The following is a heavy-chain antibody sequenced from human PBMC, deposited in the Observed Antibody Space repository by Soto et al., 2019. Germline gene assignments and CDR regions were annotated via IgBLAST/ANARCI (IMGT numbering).Heavy chain of an antibody. J-gene: IGHJ3*02. V-gene: IGHV3-33*01. Sequence: GGSLRLSCAASGFTFSSYGMHWVRQAPGKGLEWVAVIWYDGSNKYYADSVKGRFTISRDNSKNTLYLQMNSLRAEDTAVYYCAREKKLLWFGELSRRVRPSERRLVFDIWGQGTMVTVSS. D-gene: IGHD3-10*01. CDR3: AREKKLLWFGELSRRVRPSERRLVFDI. CDR2: IWYDGSNK. CDR1: GFTFSSYG.